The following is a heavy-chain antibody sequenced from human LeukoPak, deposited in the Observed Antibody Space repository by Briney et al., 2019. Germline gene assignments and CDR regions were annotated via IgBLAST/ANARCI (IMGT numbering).Heavy chain of an antibody. J-gene: IGHJ4*02. Sequence: GRSLRLSCAASGFTFSSYAMHWVRQAPGKGLEWVAVISYDGSNKYYADSVKGRFTISRDNSKNTLYLQMNSLRAEDTVVYYCAREPLHSGSYIEYYFDYWGQGTLVTVSS. CDR2: ISYDGSNK. CDR3: AREPLHSGSYIEYYFDY. V-gene: IGHV3-30*04. D-gene: IGHD1-26*01. CDR1: GFTFSSYA.